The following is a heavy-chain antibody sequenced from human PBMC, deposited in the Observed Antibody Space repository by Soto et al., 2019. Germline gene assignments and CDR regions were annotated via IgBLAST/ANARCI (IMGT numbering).Heavy chain of an antibody. CDR1: GGSISSGGYY. V-gene: IGHV4-31*03. Sequence: SETLSLTCTVSGGSISSGGYYWSWIRQHPGKGLEWIGYIYYRVSTYYNPSLNSRVTISVDTSNNQFSLKLSSVTSADTAVYYCARWHYYDSSQNAFDIWGQVTMVTAS. D-gene: IGHD3-22*01. CDR3: ARWHYYDSSQNAFDI. CDR2: IYYRVST. J-gene: IGHJ3*02.